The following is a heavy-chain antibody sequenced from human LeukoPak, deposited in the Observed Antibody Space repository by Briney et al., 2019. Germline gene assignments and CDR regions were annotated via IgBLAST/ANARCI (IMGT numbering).Heavy chain of an antibody. D-gene: IGHD2-2*02. CDR3: ARGVGYCSSTSCYTPYYYYMDV. CDR2: IYYSGST. CDR1: GGSISSYY. Sequence: SETLSLPCTVSGGSISSYYWSWIRQPPGKGLERIGYIYYSGSTNYSPSLKRRVTISVDTSKNQFSLKLSSVTAADTAVYYCARGVGYCSSTSCYTPYYYYMDVWGKGTTVTVSS. J-gene: IGHJ6*03. V-gene: IGHV4-59*01.